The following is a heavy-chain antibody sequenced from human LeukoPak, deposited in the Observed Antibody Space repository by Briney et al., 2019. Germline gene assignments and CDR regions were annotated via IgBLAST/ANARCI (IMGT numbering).Heavy chain of an antibody. CDR1: GGSIITTNYY. D-gene: IGHD3-16*01. Sequence: AETLSLTCTVSGGSIITTNYYWGWIRQPPGKGLEWIGSINYSGSTHYNPSLKSRVTISVDTSRNQFSLELRSATAADSAMYYCARNVSRGEPGGAFDIWGQGTMVTVSS. CDR3: ARNVSRGEPGGAFDI. J-gene: IGHJ3*02. CDR2: INYSGST. V-gene: IGHV4-39*01.